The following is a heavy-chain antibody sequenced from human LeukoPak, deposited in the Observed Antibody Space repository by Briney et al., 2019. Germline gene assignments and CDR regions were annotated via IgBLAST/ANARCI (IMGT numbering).Heavy chain of an antibody. D-gene: IGHD6-19*01. CDR3: AKLVAVAGRNY. Sequence: GGSLRLSCAASGFTFSSYAMSWVRQAPGKGLEWVSAISGRDDSTYYADSVKGRFTFSRDNSKNTLYLQMNSLRAEDTAVYYCAKLVAVAGRNYWGQGSLVTVSS. CDR2: ISGRDDST. V-gene: IGHV3-23*01. J-gene: IGHJ4*02. CDR1: GFTFSSYA.